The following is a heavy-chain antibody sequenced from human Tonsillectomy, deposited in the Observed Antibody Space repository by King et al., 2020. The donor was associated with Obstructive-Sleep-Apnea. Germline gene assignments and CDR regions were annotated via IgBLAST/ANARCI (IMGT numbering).Heavy chain of an antibody. J-gene: IGHJ6*02. Sequence: VQLVESGGGVVQPGRSLRLSCTASGFAFNLYAIHWVRQAPGKGLEWISVISFDGSDKYYADSAKGRFTVSRANSKSEVYLQMNSLRSADTGIYYCPRDFITSSAYDLAYYYYGADVWGQGTTVTVSS. CDR2: ISFDGSDK. CDR3: PRDFITSSAYDLAYYYYGADV. CDR1: GFAFNLYA. V-gene: IGHV3-30*04. D-gene: IGHD5-12*01.